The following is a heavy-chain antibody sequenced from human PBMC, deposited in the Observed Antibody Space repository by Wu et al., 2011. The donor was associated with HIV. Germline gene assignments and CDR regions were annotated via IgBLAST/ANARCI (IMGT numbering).Heavy chain of an antibody. CDR1: GDTFSTYG. CDR2: IIPILGTV. Sequence: QVQLVQSGAEVKKPGSSVKVSCKASGDTFSTYGINWVRQAPGQGLEWMGGIIPILGTVKYAQKFQGRVTITADKSTSTAYMELSSLRSEDTAIYYCARGIPYYYESSGYSSTPYYFDYWGQGTLVTVSS. V-gene: IGHV1-69*14. CDR3: ARGIPYYYESSGYSSTPYYFDY. J-gene: IGHJ4*02. D-gene: IGHD3-22*01.